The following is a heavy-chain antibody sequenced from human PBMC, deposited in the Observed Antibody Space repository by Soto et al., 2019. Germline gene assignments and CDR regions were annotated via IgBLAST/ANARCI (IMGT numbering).Heavy chain of an antibody. CDR2: IYYSGST. V-gene: IGHV4-39*01. D-gene: IGHD6-6*01. J-gene: IGHJ4*02. CDR1: GGSISSSSYY. CDR3: ARHSNIRIAARRGYYFDY. Sequence: SETLSLTCTVSGGSISSSSYYWGWIRQPPGKGLEWIGSIYYSGSTYYNPSLKSRVTISVDTSKNQFSLKLSSVTAADTAVYYCARHSNIRIAARRGYYFDYWGQGTLVTVAS.